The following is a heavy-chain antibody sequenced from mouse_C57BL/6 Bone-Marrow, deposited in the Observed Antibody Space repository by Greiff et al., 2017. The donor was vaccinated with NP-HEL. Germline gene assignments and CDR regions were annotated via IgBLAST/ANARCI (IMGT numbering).Heavy chain of an antibody. D-gene: IGHD2-1*01. J-gene: IGHJ1*03. CDR2: FHPYNDDT. CDR1: GYTFTTYP. Sequence: QVQLQQSGAELAKPGASVKMSCKASGYTFTTYPIEWMKQNHGKSLEWIGNFHPYNDDTKYNEKFKGKATLTVEKSSSTVYLELSRLTSDDSAVYYCARSYYGNYDWYFDVWGTGTTVTVSS. V-gene: IGHV1-47*01. CDR3: ARSYYGNYDWYFDV.